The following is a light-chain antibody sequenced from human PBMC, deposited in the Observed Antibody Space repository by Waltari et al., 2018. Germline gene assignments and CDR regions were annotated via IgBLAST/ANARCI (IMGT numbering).Light chain of an antibody. V-gene: IGKV3-15*01. Sequence: EIVMTQPPATLSVSPGERATLSCRASQSVSSDLAWYQQEPGQAPRLLIFAASTRATGIPARCSGRGSGTDFTLTISRLQSEDFAVYYCQQYNNWPLTFGGGTKVEIK. CDR3: QQYNNWPLT. CDR2: AAS. J-gene: IGKJ4*01. CDR1: QSVSSD.